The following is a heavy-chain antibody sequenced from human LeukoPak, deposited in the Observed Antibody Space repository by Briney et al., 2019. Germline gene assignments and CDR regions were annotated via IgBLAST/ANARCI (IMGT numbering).Heavy chain of an antibody. D-gene: IGHD6-19*01. V-gene: IGHV7-4-1*02. J-gene: IGHJ6*02. CDR2: INTNTGNP. Sequence: ASVKVSCKASGYTFTSYAMNWVRQAPGQGLEWMGWINTNTGNPTYARGFTGRFVFSLDTSVSTAYLQISSLKAVDTAVYYCARYSSGWYYYYGMDVWGQGTTVTVSS. CDR3: ARYSSGWYYYYGMDV. CDR1: GYTFTSYA.